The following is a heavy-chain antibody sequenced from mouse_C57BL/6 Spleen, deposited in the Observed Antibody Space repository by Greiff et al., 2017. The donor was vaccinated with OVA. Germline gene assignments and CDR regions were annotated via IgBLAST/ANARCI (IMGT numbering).Heavy chain of an antibody. CDR3: ARRAGVLRPFDY. CDR1: GFSLSTSGMG. J-gene: IGHJ2*01. D-gene: IGHD1-1*01. Sequence: QVTLKESGPGILQSSQTLSLTCSFSGFSLSTSGMGVSWIRQPSGKGLEWLAHIYWDDDKRYNPSLKSRLTISKDTSRNQVFLKITSVDTADTATYYCARRAGVLRPFDYWGQGTTLTVSS. CDR2: IYWDDDK. V-gene: IGHV8-12*01.